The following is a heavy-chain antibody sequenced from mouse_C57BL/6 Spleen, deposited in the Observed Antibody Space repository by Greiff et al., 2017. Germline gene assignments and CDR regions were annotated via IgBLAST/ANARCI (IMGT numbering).Heavy chain of an antibody. V-gene: IGHV2-9-1*01. CDR1: GFTLTSYA. CDR2: IWTGGGT. Sequence: QVQLKESGPGLVAPSQSLSITCTVSGFTLTSYAISWVRQPPGKGLEWIGVIWTGGGTNYNKDLKSRLSISKDNSKRQVFLKMNSLQTDYTARYYCASNCGAMDYWGQGTSVTVSS. J-gene: IGHJ4*01. CDR3: ASNCGAMDY.